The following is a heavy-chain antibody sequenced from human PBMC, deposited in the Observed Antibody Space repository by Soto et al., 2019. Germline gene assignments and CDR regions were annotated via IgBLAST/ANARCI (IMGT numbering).Heavy chain of an antibody. CDR1: GFTFSSYA. Sequence: QVQLVESGGGVVQPGRSLSLSCAASGFTFSSYAMHWVRQAPGKGLEWVAVISYDGSNKYYADSVKGRFTISRDNSKNTLYLQMNSLRAEDTAVYYCARDRSYGTFDYWGQGTLVTVSS. CDR2: ISYDGSNK. V-gene: IGHV3-30-3*01. CDR3: ARDRSYGTFDY. J-gene: IGHJ4*02. D-gene: IGHD5-18*01.